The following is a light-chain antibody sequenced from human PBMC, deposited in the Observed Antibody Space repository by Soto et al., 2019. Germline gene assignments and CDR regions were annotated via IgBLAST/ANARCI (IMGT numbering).Light chain of an antibody. CDR3: QQYGSSPWT. CDR1: QTISSNY. V-gene: IGKV3-20*01. CDR2: GAS. Sequence: EIVLTQSPGTLSLSPGERATLSCRASQTISSNYLAWYQQKPGQAPRLLIYGASSRATGIPDRFSGSGSGTDFTLTISRLEPEDFAVFYCQQYGSSPWTFGRGTKVEIK. J-gene: IGKJ1*01.